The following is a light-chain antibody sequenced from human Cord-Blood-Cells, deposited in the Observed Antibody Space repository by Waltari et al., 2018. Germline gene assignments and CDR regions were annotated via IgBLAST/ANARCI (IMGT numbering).Light chain of an antibody. Sequence: DIQMTQSPSSLSASVGDRVTITCRASQSISSYFNWYQQKPGKAPKLLSYAASSLQSGVPSRFSGSGSGTDFTLTISSLQPEDFATYYCQQSYSTPYTFGQGTKLEIK. V-gene: IGKV1-39*01. J-gene: IGKJ2*01. CDR3: QQSYSTPYT. CDR1: QSISSY. CDR2: AAS.